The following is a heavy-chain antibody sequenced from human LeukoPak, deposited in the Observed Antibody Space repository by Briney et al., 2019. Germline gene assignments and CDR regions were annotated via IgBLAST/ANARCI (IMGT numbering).Heavy chain of an antibody. CDR1: GFTFSSYG. D-gene: IGHD3-10*01. CDR2: IWYDGSNK. J-gene: IGHJ3*02. V-gene: IGHV3-33*01. Sequence: GGSLRLSCAASGFTFSSYGMHWVRQAPGKGLEWVAVIWYDGSNKYYADSVKGRFTISRDNSKNTLYLQMNSLRAEDTAVYYCARDRVLLWSRGAFDIWGQGTMVTVSS. CDR3: ARDRVLLWSRGAFDI.